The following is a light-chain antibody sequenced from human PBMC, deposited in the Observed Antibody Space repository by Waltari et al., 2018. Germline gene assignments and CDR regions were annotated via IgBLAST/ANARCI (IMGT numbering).Light chain of an antibody. V-gene: IGKV1-12*01. Sequence: DIQMTQSPSSVSASVGDRVTITCRASQGISSWLAWYQQKPGKAPKLLIYAAASLQIGVPSRFSGSGSGTDFTLTISSLQAEDVAVYYCQQYYSIPYTFGQGTKLEIK. CDR1: QGISSW. CDR2: AAA. CDR3: QQYYSIPYT. J-gene: IGKJ2*01.